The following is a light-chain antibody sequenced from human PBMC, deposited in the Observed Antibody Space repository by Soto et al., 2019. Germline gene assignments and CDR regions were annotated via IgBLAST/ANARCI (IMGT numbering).Light chain of an antibody. V-gene: IGLV2-8*01. Sequence: QSALTQPPSASGSPGQSVTISCTGTKNDIGVYDFVSWYQHHPGKAPRLIIYEVVQRPSGVPDRFSGSKSGNTASLTVSGLQAAEEADYFCKSYAGSNTYVFGSGTNFTVL. CDR3: KSYAGSNTYV. J-gene: IGLJ1*01. CDR2: EVV. CDR1: KNDIGVYDF.